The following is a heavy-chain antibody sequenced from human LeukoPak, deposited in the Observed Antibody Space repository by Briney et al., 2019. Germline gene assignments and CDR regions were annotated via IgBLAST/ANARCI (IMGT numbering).Heavy chain of an antibody. D-gene: IGHD3-9*01. Sequence: GGSLRLSCAASGFTFSSYAMHWVRQAPGKGLEWVAVISYDGSNKYYADSVKGRFTTSRDNSKNTLYLQMNSLRAEDTAVYYCARGSINYDILTGYSFTDYWGQGTLVTVSS. CDR2: ISYDGSNK. V-gene: IGHV3-30-3*01. CDR1: GFTFSSYA. J-gene: IGHJ4*02. CDR3: ARGSINYDILTGYSFTDY.